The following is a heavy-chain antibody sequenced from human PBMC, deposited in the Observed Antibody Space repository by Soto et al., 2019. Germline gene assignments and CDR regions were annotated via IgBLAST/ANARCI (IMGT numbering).Heavy chain of an antibody. CDR2: IYWDGDK. CDR1: GFSLTKSPVG. V-gene: IGHV2-5*02. CDR3: AHRLGGSSWNDGFFDF. D-gene: IGHD1-1*01. J-gene: IGHJ4*02. Sequence: QITLKESGPTLVEPTEALALTCSFSGFSLTKSPVGVGWFRQPPGKALEWLAVIYWDGDKRYNPSLKTRITMTQDNSRNQVALTMTDMEPKDTATYFCAHRLGGSSWNDGFFDFWGQGFPVTVS.